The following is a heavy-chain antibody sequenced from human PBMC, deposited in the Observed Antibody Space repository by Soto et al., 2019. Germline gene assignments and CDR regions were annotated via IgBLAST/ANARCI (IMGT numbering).Heavy chain of an antibody. J-gene: IGHJ6*02. Sequence: GGSLRLSCAASGFTFSNYAMSWVRQAPGKGLEWVSTIRGNGGNTYYGDSVKGRFTISRDNSKNTLYLQMNSLRAEDTAVYYCARGTYYDYVWGSYPSHGMDVWGQGTTVTVSS. CDR2: IRGNGGNT. CDR1: GFTFSNYA. CDR3: ARGTYYDYVWGSYPSHGMDV. D-gene: IGHD3-16*02. V-gene: IGHV3-23*01.